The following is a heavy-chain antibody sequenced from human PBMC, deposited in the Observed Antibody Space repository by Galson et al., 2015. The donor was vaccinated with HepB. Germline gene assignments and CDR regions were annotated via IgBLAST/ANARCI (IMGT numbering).Heavy chain of an antibody. CDR2: IKQDGSEK. D-gene: IGHD6-19*01. Sequence: SLRLSCAASGFTFSSYWMSWVRQAPGKGLEWVANIKQDGSEKYYVDSVKGRFTISRDNAKNSLYLQMNSLRAEDTAVYYCARVPLAGQWLAFDYWGQGTLVTVSS. CDR3: ARVPLAGQWLAFDY. V-gene: IGHV3-7*03. CDR1: GFTFSSYW. J-gene: IGHJ4*02.